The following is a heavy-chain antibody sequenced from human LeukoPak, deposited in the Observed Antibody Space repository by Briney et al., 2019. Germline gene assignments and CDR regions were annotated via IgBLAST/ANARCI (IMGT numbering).Heavy chain of an antibody. Sequence: SETLSLTCTVSGGSISSYYWSWVRQPPGKGLEWIGYIYYSGSTNYNPSLKSRVTISVDTSKNQFSLKLSSVTAADTAVYYCARVLTGYYSPDYWGQGTLVTVSS. CDR3: ARVLTGYYSPDY. J-gene: IGHJ4*02. CDR2: IYYSGST. V-gene: IGHV4-59*01. CDR1: GGSISSYY. D-gene: IGHD3-9*01.